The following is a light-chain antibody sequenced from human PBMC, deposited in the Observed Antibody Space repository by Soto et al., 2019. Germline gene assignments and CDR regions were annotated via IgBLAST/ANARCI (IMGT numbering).Light chain of an antibody. V-gene: IGLV1-44*01. CDR1: RSNIGSNN. CDR3: AAWDDSLNGVV. Sequence: QAVVTQPPSASGTPGQRVTISCSGSRSNIGSNNVNWYQQLPGTAPKLLIFSDNQRPSGVPDRFSGSKSGTSASLAISGLQSEDEADYYCAAWDDSLNGVVFGGGTKLTVL. J-gene: IGLJ2*01. CDR2: SDN.